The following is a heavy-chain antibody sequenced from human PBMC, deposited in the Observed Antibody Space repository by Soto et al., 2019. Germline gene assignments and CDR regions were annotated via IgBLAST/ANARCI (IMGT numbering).Heavy chain of an antibody. Sequence: QVQLVQSGAEVKKPGASVKVSCKASGYTFTSYGISWVRQAPGQGLEWMGWISAYNGNTNYAQKLQGRVTMTTDTSTRTAYMELRSLRSDDTAVYYCASITMVRGVISLLEDWGQGTLVTVSS. CDR3: ASITMVRGVISLLED. J-gene: IGHJ4*02. CDR1: GYTFTSYG. D-gene: IGHD3-10*01. V-gene: IGHV1-18*01. CDR2: ISAYNGNT.